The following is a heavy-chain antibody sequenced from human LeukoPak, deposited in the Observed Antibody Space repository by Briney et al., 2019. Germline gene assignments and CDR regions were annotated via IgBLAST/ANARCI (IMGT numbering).Heavy chain of an antibody. D-gene: IGHD2-2*01. CDR1: GYTFTSYG. Sequence: ASVKVSCKASGYTFTSYGISWVRQAPGQGLEWMGWISAYNGNTNYAQKLQGRVTMTTDTSASTAYMELRSLRSDDTAVYYCARGGPGGYCSSTSCYYYYYMDVWGKGTTVTVSS. CDR2: ISAYNGNT. J-gene: IGHJ6*03. CDR3: ARGGPGGYCSSTSCYYYYYMDV. V-gene: IGHV1-18*01.